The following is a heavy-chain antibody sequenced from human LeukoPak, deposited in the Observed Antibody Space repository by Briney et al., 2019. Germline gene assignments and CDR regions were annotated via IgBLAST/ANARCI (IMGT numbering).Heavy chain of an antibody. D-gene: IGHD3-22*01. V-gene: IGHV3-11*01. Sequence: PGGSLRLSCAASGFTFSDYYMSWIRQAPGKGLEWASYISSSGSTIYYADSVKGRFTISRDNTKNSLYLQMNSLRAEDTAVYYCARSQLGDSSGYYYVAGVDYWGQGTLVTVSS. CDR1: GFTFSDYY. J-gene: IGHJ4*02. CDR2: ISSSGSTI. CDR3: ARSQLGDSSGYYYVAGVDY.